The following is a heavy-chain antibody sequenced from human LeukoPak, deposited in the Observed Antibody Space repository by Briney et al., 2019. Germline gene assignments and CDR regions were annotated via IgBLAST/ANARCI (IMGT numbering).Heavy chain of an antibody. J-gene: IGHJ4*02. CDR3: ARVPQPPSSGWYPVDY. D-gene: IGHD6-13*01. CDR1: GYTFTGYY. Sequence: ASVKVSCKASGYTFTGYYMHWVRQAPGQGLEWMGRINPNSGGTNYAQKFQGRVTMTRDTFISTAYMELSRLRSDDTAVYYCARVPQPPSSGWYPVDYWGQGTLVTVSS. V-gene: IGHV1-2*06. CDR2: INPNSGGT.